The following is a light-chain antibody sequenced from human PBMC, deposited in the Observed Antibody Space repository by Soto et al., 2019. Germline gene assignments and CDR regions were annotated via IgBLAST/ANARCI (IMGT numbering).Light chain of an antibody. CDR2: DAS. V-gene: IGKV1-5*01. J-gene: IGKJ1*01. Sequence: PMTQSPSTLSASVGDRVTITCRASQSIRSWLAWYQQRPGQAPKVLIYDASNLEFGVPSRFSGSGFGTEFTLTISSLQPDDFATYYCQQYNSVPWTFGRGTKVEIK. CDR3: QQYNSVPWT. CDR1: QSIRSW.